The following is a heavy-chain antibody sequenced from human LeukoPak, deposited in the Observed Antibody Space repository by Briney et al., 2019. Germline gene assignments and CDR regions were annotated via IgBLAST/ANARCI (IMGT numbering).Heavy chain of an antibody. CDR1: GGSIAGSGWH. CDR2: IYHSGGT. J-gene: IGHJ5*02. CDR3: ARGPIGGVVLETTLGYFDP. V-gene: IGHV4-30-2*01. Sequence: SETLSLTCTVSGGSIAGSGWHWSWLRRPPGKGLEWIAYIYHSGGTYSSPPLRNRVTISVDRYKNQFFLNLRSATDADTAMYYCARGPIGGVVLETTLGYFDPWGQGTLVTVSS. D-gene: IGHD6-25*01.